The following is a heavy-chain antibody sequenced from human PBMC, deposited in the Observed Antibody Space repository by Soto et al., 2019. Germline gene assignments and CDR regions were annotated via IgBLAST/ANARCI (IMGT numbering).Heavy chain of an antibody. D-gene: IGHD1-20*01. CDR2: ISHSGTS. CDR1: GGSISSSHW. CDR3: ARVVLSITRGAFDA. Sequence: QVQLQESGPGLVKPSGTLSLTCAVSGGSISSSHWWTWVRQSPGKGLEYIGEISHSGTSNSNPSLKSRVTLSVDRSKNPFSLTLTSVTAADTAVYYCARVVLSITRGAFDAWGKGTPVIVSS. J-gene: IGHJ3*01. V-gene: IGHV4-4*02.